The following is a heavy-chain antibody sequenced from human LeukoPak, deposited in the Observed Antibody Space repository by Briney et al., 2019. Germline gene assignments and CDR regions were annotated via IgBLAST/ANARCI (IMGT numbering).Heavy chain of an antibody. V-gene: IGHV3-30*04. CDR3: AKKVSATTAVTTGFDS. CDR1: GFTFTCCA. J-gene: IGHJ4*02. D-gene: IGHD4-17*01. CDR2: MSYDGSNK. Sequence: PGGSLRLSCAASGFTFTCCAMHWVRQAPGKGLEWVAVMSYDGSNKFYADSVKGRFTISRDNSKNTLYLQMNSLRPEDTAVYYCAKKVSATTAVTTGFDSWGQGTLVTVSS.